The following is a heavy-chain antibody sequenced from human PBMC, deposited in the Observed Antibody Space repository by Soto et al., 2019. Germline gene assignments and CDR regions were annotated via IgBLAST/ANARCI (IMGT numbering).Heavy chain of an antibody. J-gene: IGHJ4*02. CDR2: INPRSGKT. CDR1: GDTLSTYY. CDR3: ARGVGYSDSSGYPFDY. Sequence: VQLVQSGAEVKRPGASVKISCKASGDTLSTYYMHWARQAPGQGLEWMGIINPRSGKTNYPQKFQGGVSMTRDTSKTTVYMELSTLRSEDTAMYYCARGVGYSDSSGYPFDYWGQGTLVTVSS. V-gene: IGHV1-46*03. D-gene: IGHD3-22*01.